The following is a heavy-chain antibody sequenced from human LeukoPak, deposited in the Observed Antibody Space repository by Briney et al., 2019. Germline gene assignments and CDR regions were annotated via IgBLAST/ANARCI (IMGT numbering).Heavy chain of an antibody. Sequence: GGSLRLSCAAPGFTFSSYAMSWVRQAPGKGLEWVSAISGSGGSTYYADPVKGRFTISRDNPKNTLYLQMNSLRAEDTAVYYCAKPTLYDSSGYYDYWGQGTLVTVSS. J-gene: IGHJ4*02. CDR2: ISGSGGST. D-gene: IGHD3-22*01. CDR3: AKPTLYDSSGYYDY. V-gene: IGHV3-23*01. CDR1: GFTFSSYA.